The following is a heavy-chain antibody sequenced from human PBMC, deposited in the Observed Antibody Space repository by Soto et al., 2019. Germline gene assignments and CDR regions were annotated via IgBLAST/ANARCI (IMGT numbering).Heavy chain of an antibody. V-gene: IGHV4-4*02. Sequence: PSETLSLTCTVSGGSMSSSNWWNWVRQPPGKGLEWIGETHHSGRTNYNPSLKSRVTISVDKSKNQFSLKLSSVTAADTAVYYCARVIATAVHWFDPWGQGTLVTVSS. J-gene: IGHJ5*02. CDR3: ARVIATAVHWFDP. CDR1: GGSMSSSNW. D-gene: IGHD6-13*01. CDR2: THHSGRT.